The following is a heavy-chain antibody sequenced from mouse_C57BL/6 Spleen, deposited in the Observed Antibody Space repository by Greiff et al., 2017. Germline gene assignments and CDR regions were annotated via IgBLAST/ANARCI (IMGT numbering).Heavy chain of an antibody. CDR3: ARFLDGYLED. CDR2: IDPSDSYT. J-gene: IGHJ2*01. CDR1: GYTFTSYW. Sequence: VQLQQPGAELVMPGASVKLSCKASGYTFTSYWMHWVKQRPGQGLEWIGEIDPSDSYTNYNQKFKGKSTLTVDKSSSTAYMQLSSLTSEDSAVYYCARFLDGYLEDWGQGTTLTVDS. D-gene: IGHD2-3*01. V-gene: IGHV1-69*01.